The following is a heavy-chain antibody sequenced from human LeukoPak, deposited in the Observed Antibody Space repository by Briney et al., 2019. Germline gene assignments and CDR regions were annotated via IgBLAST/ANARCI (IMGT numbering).Heavy chain of an antibody. Sequence: GGSLRLSCEVSGFTFSSYWMGWVRQAPGKGLEWVANIKRDGSDKYYVDSVKGRFNISRDNAKNSVFLQMDSLRVEDTAVYYCARAIAAAGSSDYWGQGTLVTVSS. D-gene: IGHD6-13*01. CDR1: GFTFSSYW. CDR2: IKRDGSDK. CDR3: ARAIAAAGSSDY. V-gene: IGHV3-7*01. J-gene: IGHJ4*02.